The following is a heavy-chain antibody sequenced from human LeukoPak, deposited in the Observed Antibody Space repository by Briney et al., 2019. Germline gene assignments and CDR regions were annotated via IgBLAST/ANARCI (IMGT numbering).Heavy chain of an antibody. CDR2: ISAYNGDT. Sequence: GASVKVSCKAAGYTFSKFGISWVRQAPGQGLEWMGWISAYNGDTNCAQEFQGRITMTIDTSTNTAYLELRSLKSDDTAVYYCATESLRPTWGQGTLVTVSS. J-gene: IGHJ4*02. CDR1: GYTFSKFG. CDR3: ATESLRPT. V-gene: IGHV1-18*01. D-gene: IGHD5-12*01.